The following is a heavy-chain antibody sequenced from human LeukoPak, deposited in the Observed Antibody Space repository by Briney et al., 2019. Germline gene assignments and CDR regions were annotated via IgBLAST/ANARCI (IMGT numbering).Heavy chain of an antibody. CDR1: GYTFPGYY. CDR2: INPNSGGT. V-gene: IGHV1-2*02. CDR3: ARGGYCSSTSCLRGYYYYMDV. J-gene: IGHJ6*03. D-gene: IGHD2-2*01. Sequence: ASVKVSCKASGYTFPGYYMHWVRQAPGQGLEWMGWINPNSGGTNYAQKFQGRVTMTRDTSISTAYMELSRLRSDDTAVYYCARGGYCSSTSCLRGYYYYMDVWGKGTTVTVSS.